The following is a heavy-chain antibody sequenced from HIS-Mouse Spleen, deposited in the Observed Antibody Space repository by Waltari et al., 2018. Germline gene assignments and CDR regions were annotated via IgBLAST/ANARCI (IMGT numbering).Heavy chain of an antibody. CDR2: SDYSGSP. CDR3: AREIPYSSSWYDWYFDL. V-gene: IGHV4-39*07. D-gene: IGHD6-13*01. CDR1: GGSISSSSYY. Sequence: QLQLQESGPGLVKPSETLSLTCTVSGGSISSSSYYWGWIRQPPGKGLEWIGSSDYSGSPYYTPSLKSRVTISVDTSKNQFSLQLSSVTAADTAVYYCAREIPYSSSWYDWYFDLWGRGTLVTVSS. J-gene: IGHJ2*01.